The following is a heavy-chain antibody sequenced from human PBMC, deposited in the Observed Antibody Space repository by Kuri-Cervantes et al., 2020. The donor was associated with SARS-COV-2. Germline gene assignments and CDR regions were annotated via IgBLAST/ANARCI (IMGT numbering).Heavy chain of an antibody. CDR1: GFTFSSYG. CDR2: ISYDGSNK. CDR3: ARDETGIAVGITMDV. J-gene: IGHJ6*03. V-gene: IGHV3-30*03. D-gene: IGHD6-19*01. Sequence: GESLKISCAASGFTFSSYGMHWVRQAPGKGLEWVAVISYDGSNKYYADSVKGRFTISRDNAKNSLYLQMNSLRAEDTAVYYCARDETGIAVGITMDVWGKGTTVTVSS.